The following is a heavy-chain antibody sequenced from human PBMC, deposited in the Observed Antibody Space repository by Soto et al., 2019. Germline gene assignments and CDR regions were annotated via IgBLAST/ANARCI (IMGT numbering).Heavy chain of an antibody. CDR3: SKSLDY. Sequence: EGALRLYCAASGFTFNSNWMDWVRQAPGKGLEWVANINQDGSEKNYVDSVKGRFTISRDNAKNSLYLQMSSLTAEDSALYYCSKSLDYWGQGALVTVSS. CDR1: GFTFNSNW. V-gene: IGHV3-7*01. J-gene: IGHJ4*02. CDR2: INQDGSEK.